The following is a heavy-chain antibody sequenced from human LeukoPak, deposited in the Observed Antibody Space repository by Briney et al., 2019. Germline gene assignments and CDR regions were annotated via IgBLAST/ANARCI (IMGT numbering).Heavy chain of an antibody. CDR2: INPSGGST. D-gene: IGHD4-23*01. J-gene: IGHJ3*02. Sequence: ASVKVSCKASGYTFTSYYMHWVRQAPGQGLEWMGIINPSGGSTSYAQKFQGRVTMTRDTSTSTVYMELSSLRSEDTAVYYCARDPKNDYGGSSRLGAFDIWGQGTMVTVSS. CDR1: GYTFTSYY. CDR3: ARDPKNDYGGSSRLGAFDI. V-gene: IGHV1-46*01.